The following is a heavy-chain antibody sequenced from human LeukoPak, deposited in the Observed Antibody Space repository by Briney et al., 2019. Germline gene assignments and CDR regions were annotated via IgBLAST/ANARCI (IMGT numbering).Heavy chain of an antibody. CDR2: IYAGETI. V-gene: IGHV3-66*01. D-gene: IGHD3/OR15-3a*01. CDR3: ATIGTGDYREDS. CDR1: GFTFDDYT. J-gene: IGHJ4*02. Sequence: GGSLRLSCAASGFTFDDYTMHWVRQAPGKGLEWVSVIYAGETIKYADSVKGRFTISRDNSKNTVYLQMNSLRAEDTALYYCATIGTGDYREDSWGQGTLVTVSS.